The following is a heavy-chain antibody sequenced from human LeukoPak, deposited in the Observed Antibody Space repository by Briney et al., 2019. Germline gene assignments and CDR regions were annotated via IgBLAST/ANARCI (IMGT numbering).Heavy chain of an antibody. D-gene: IGHD6-6*01. CDR3: AKGVSSHIRGYFDY. J-gene: IGHJ4*02. V-gene: IGHV3-23*01. CDR2: ITGSGRST. Sequence: GGSLRLSCAASGFTFSSYWMHWVRQAPGKGLEWVSTITGSGRSTYNADSVKGRFTISRGNSKNTLYLQMNSLRAEDTAVYYCAKGVSSHIRGYFDYWGQGTLVTVSS. CDR1: GFTFSSYW.